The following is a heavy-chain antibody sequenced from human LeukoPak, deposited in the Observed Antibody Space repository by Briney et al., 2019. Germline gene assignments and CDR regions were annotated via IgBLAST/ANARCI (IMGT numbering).Heavy chain of an antibody. CDR1: SGSISSRPYY. V-gene: IGHV4-39*07. J-gene: IGHJ5*02. D-gene: IGHD3-22*01. CDR3: ARDGDYYDMGWFDP. Sequence: PSETLSLTCIVSSGSISSRPYYWGWVRQPPGKGLEWIGTISYSGTTYYNPSLKSRVTISVDTSKNQFSLKLSSVTAADTAVYYCARDGDYYDMGWFDPWGQGTLVTVSS. CDR2: ISYSGTT.